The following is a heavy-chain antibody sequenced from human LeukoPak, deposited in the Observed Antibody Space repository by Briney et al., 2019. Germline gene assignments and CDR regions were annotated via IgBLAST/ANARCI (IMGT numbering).Heavy chain of an antibody. Sequence: PSETLSLSCTGSGGPISISNDYWGGVRQPPGKGLECIGCVYYSGTTYYRPSLKSRVTISVDTSKNQFSLKLTSVTAADTAVYYCARSGAAEGPTHNWFDPWSQGNLVTVSS. CDR2: VYYSGTT. D-gene: IGHD6-13*01. V-gene: IGHV4-39*01. J-gene: IGHJ5*02. CDR3: ARSGAAEGPTHNWFDP. CDR1: GGPISISNDY.